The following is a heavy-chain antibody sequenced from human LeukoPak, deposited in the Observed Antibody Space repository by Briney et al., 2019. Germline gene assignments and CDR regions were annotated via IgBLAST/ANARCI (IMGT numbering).Heavy chain of an antibody. CDR1: GGSISSGDYY. CDR3: ARTMIVVVGGAFDI. Sequence: SETLSLTCTVSGGSISSGDYYWSWIRQPPGKGLEWIGYIYYSGSTYYNPSLKSRVTISVDTSKNQFSLKLSSVTAADTAVYYCARTMIVVVGGAFDIWGQGTMVTVSS. CDR2: IYYSGST. V-gene: IGHV4-30-4*08. D-gene: IGHD3-22*01. J-gene: IGHJ3*02.